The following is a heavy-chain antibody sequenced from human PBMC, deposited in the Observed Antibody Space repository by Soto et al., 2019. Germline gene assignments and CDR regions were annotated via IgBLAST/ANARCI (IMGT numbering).Heavy chain of an antibody. J-gene: IGHJ6*02. Sequence: KPSETLSLTCTVSGGPISPYYWSWIRQPAGKGLEWIGRIYYTGSTNYNPPLKSRVSMSLDTARNQISLKVKPVTAADTAVYYCAREGGYFDSSGSGVYHYYGVDVWGRGTTVTVSS. D-gene: IGHD3-22*01. V-gene: IGHV4-4*07. CDR3: AREGGYFDSSGSGVYHYYGVDV. CDR2: IYYTGST. CDR1: GGPISPYY.